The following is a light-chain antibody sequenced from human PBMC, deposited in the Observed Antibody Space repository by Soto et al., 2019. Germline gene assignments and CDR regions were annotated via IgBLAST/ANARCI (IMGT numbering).Light chain of an antibody. J-gene: IGKJ1*01. CDR3: QQYSSYWT. Sequence: DIQVTQSPSTQSAYVGDRVTITCRASQSISSWLAWYQQKPGKAPKLLIYKASTLESGVPSRFSGTVSATEFTLNISSLQPDDFATYYCQQYSSYWTFGQGTRVEIK. V-gene: IGKV1-5*03. CDR2: KAS. CDR1: QSISSW.